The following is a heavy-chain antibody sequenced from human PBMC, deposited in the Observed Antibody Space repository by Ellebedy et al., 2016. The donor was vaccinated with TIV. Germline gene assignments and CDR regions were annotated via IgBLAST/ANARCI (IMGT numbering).Heavy chain of an antibody. CDR3: ANGHCSGDTGYPGPKFFDY. D-gene: IGHD2-15*01. J-gene: IGHJ4*02. CDR2: IWNDGTNK. Sequence: GESLKISCAASGFTFRKYGMHWVRQAPGKGLEWVSFIWNDGTNKYYADSVKGRFTISRDNSNNTQSLQLSNLRAEDTAVYYCANGHCSGDTGYPGPKFFDYWGPGALVTVSS. V-gene: IGHV3-30*02. CDR1: GFTFRKYG.